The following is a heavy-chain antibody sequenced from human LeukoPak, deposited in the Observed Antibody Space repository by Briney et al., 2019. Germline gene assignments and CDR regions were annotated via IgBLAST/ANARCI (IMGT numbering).Heavy chain of an antibody. D-gene: IGHD2-15*01. CDR2: ISYDGSNK. V-gene: IGHV3-30*04. CDR1: GFTFSSYA. Sequence: GGSLRLSCAASGFTFSSYAMHWVRQAPGKGLEWVAVISYDGSNKYYADSVKGRFTISRDNSKNTLYLQMNSLRAEDTAVYYCAKDLSVGKDIVVVVAAPFDYWGQGTLVTVSS. J-gene: IGHJ4*02. CDR3: AKDLSVGKDIVVVVAAPFDY.